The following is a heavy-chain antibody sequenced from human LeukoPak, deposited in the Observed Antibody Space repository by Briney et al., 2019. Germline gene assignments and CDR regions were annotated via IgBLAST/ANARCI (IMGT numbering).Heavy chain of an antibody. CDR3: ARVVDTHFDY. D-gene: IGHD5-18*01. V-gene: IGHV3-74*01. J-gene: IGHJ4*02. Sequence: GGSLRLSCAASGFTFSSYWMHWVRQAPGKGLVWVSRIKSDGSTTTHADSVKGRFTISRDNAKNTLYLQMNSLRAEDTAVYYCARVVDTHFDYWGQGTLVTVSS. CDR1: GFTFSSYW. CDR2: IKSDGSTT.